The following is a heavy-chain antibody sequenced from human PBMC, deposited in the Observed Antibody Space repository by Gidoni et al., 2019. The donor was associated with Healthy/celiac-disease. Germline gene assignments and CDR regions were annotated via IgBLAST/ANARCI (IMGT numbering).Heavy chain of an antibody. CDR2: ISSSSSYI. CDR3: ARGYCSSTSCYFFYMDV. Sequence: EVQLVESGGGLVKPGGSLRLSCAASGFTFSSYSMNWVRQAPGKGLEWVSSISSSSSYIYYADSVKGRFTISRDNAKNSLYLQMNSLRAEDTAVYYCARGYCSSTSCYFFYMDVWGKGTTVTVSS. V-gene: IGHV3-21*01. D-gene: IGHD2-2*01. J-gene: IGHJ6*03. CDR1: GFTFSSYS.